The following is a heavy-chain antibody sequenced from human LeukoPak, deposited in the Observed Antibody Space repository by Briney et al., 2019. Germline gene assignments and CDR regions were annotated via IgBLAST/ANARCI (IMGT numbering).Heavy chain of an antibody. Sequence: SVKVSCRASGGTFSSYAISWVRQAPGQGLEWMGGIIPIFGTANYAQKFQGRVTITADESTSTAYMELSSLRSEDTAVYYCARGPSITMVRGGQWYYYMDVWGKGTTVTISS. CDR3: ARGPSITMVRGGQWYYYMDV. CDR2: IIPIFGTA. J-gene: IGHJ6*03. CDR1: GGTFSSYA. V-gene: IGHV1-69*13. D-gene: IGHD3-10*01.